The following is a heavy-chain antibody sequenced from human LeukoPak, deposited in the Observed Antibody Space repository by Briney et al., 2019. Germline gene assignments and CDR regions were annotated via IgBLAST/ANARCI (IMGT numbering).Heavy chain of an antibody. J-gene: IGHJ4*02. CDR3: ARTPTADWLPPG. CDR2: ISSSSSYI. D-gene: IGHD3-9*01. CDR1: GFTFSSYS. Sequence: GGSLRLSCAASGFTFSSYSMNWVRQAPVKGLEWVLSISSSSSYIYYADSVKGRFTISRDNAKNSLYLQMNSLRAEDTAVYYCARTPTADWLPPGWGQGTLVTVSS. V-gene: IGHV3-21*01.